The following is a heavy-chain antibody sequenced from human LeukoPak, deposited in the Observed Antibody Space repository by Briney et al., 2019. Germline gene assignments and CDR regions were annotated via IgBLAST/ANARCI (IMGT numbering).Heavy chain of an antibody. D-gene: IGHD6-19*01. Sequence: SETLSLTCIVSGGSISSSVCYWGWIRQSPGKGLEWIGSIYYSGRTYYNPSLKSRVTISVDTSKNQFSLKLRSVTAADTAVYYCARQSGWSEPFDYWGQGTLVTVSS. J-gene: IGHJ4*02. V-gene: IGHV4-39*01. CDR2: IYYSGRT. CDR1: GGSISSSVCY. CDR3: ARQSGWSEPFDY.